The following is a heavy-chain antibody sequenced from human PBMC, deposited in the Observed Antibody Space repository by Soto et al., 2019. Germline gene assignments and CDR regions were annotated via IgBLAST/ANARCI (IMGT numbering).Heavy chain of an antibody. CDR2: LYTGTDT. Sequence: GGSLTLSCAASGFTVSSTYLTWVRQAPGKGLEWVAILYTGTDTDYADSVKGRFTISRGSSKNTFYLQMNSLSAEDTAMYFCARFCYTGTFFGWCLDYWGHGSLVTVS. CDR1: GFTVSSTY. J-gene: IGHJ4*01. V-gene: IGHV3-53*01. CDR3: ARFCYTGTFFGWCLDY. D-gene: IGHD2-2*02.